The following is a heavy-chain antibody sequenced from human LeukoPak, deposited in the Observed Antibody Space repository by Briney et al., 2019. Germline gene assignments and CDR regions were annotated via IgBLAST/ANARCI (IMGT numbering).Heavy chain of an antibody. CDR3: ARDYGDYFDY. V-gene: IGHV4-39*07. D-gene: IGHD4-17*01. J-gene: IGHJ4*02. CDR1: AGSISSGSHH. CDR2: IYYGRTT. Sequence: PSETLSLTCTVSAGSISSGSHHWGWIRQSPGKGLEWIGSIYYGRTTYYNPSLSSRVTISVDTSKNQFSLKLSSVTAADTAVYYCARDYGDYFDYWGQGTLVTVSS.